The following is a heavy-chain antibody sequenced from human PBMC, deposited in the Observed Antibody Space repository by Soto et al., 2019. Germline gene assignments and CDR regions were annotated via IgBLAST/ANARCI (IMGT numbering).Heavy chain of an antibody. D-gene: IGHD6-19*01. V-gene: IGHV3-73*01. Sequence: PGGSLRLSCAASGFTFSGCAMHWVRQASGKGLEWLGRIRSKPNNYATEYAASVQGRFTISRDDSKNTAYLEMNSLKTEDTAVYYCTRWAYSYGWYFDYWGQGALVTVS. CDR2: IRSKPNNYAT. CDR3: TRWAYSYGWYFDY. CDR1: GFTFSGCA. J-gene: IGHJ4*02.